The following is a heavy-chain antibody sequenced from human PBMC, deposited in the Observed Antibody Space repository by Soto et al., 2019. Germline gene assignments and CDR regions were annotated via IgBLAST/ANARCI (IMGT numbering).Heavy chain of an antibody. CDR2: IRSKAYGGTT. CDR1: GFTFGDYA. Sequence: EVQLVESGGGLVKPGRSLRLSCTASGFTFGDYAMSWFRQAPGKGLEWVGFIRSKAYGGTTEYAASVKGRFTISRDXXKSIAYLQMNRLKAEETAVDYCTRDVVVVVTAIIYWGQGTLVTVSS. CDR3: TRDVVVVVTAIIY. D-gene: IGHD2-21*02. V-gene: IGHV3-49*05. J-gene: IGHJ4*02.